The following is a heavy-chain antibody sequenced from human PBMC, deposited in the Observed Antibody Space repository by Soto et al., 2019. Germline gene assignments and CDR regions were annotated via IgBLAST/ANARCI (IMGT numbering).Heavy chain of an antibody. CDR1: GYTLTSYY. J-gene: IGHJ1*01. CDR3: ARVVGYSSGWPEYFQH. Sequence: GASVKVSCKASGYTLTSYYMHWVRQAPGQGLEWMGIINPSGGSTSYAQKFQGRVTMTRDTSTSTVYMELSSLRSEDTAVYYCARVVGYSSGWPEYFQHWGQGTLVTVSS. D-gene: IGHD6-19*01. V-gene: IGHV1-46*01. CDR2: INPSGGST.